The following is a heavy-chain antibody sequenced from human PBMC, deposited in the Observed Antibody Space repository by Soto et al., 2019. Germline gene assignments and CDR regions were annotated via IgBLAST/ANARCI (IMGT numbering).Heavy chain of an antibody. J-gene: IGHJ6*03. D-gene: IGHD2-8*01. CDR2: IYPGDSDT. Sequence: GESLKISCKGSGYSFTSYWIGWVRQMPGKGLEWMGIIYPGDSDTRYSPSFQGQVTISADKSISTAYLQWSSLKASDTAMYYCARLLGYCTNGVCYTWGNYYYYMDVWGKGTTVTVSS. CDR3: ARLLGYCTNGVCYTWGNYYYYMDV. V-gene: IGHV5-51*01. CDR1: GYSFTSYW.